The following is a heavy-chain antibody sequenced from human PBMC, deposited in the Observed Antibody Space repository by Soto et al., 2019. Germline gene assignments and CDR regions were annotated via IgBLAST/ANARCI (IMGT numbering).Heavy chain of an antibody. J-gene: IGHJ6*02. CDR2: MNPNSGNT. D-gene: IGHD2-2*01. Sequence: QVQLVQSGAEVKKPGASVKVSCKASGYTFTSYDINWVRQATGQGLEWMGWMNPNSGNTGYAQKFQGSVTMTRNTSISTAYMELSSLRSEDTAVYYCARGKYCSSTSCPLNYYYGMDVWGQGTTVTVSS. CDR3: ARGKYCSSTSCPLNYYYGMDV. V-gene: IGHV1-8*01. CDR1: GYTFTSYD.